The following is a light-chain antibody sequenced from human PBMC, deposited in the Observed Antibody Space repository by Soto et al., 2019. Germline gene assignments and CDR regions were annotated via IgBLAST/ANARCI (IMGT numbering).Light chain of an antibody. Sequence: VLTQAPATLSVSPGERVTLSCRASESVDINLAWYQQKPGQAPRLLIYGASTRATDMPGTFSGRGSGTELTITISSLQSEDFAVYEGQQYKNWPRTFGQGTKVDI. V-gene: IGKV3-15*01. J-gene: IGKJ1*01. CDR3: QQYKNWPRT. CDR1: ESVDIN. CDR2: GAS.